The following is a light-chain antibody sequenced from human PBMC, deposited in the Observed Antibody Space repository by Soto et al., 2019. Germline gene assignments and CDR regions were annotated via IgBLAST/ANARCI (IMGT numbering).Light chain of an antibody. CDR2: GAF. CDR1: QSVTTN. J-gene: IGKJ2*01. V-gene: IGKV3-15*01. CDR3: QQYHSWPHT. Sequence: ETVLTQSRASLSVSPGERAIISCKASQSVTTNLAWYQQKPGQVPRLLIYGAFTRATGIPARFSGSGSGTEVTLSISSLQSEDFAIYHCQQYHSWPHTFGQGTKLEIK.